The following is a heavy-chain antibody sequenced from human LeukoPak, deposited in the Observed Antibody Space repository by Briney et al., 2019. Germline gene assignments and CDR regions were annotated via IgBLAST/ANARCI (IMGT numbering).Heavy chain of an antibody. CDR1: GFTVATKY. CDR3: ARRHSSGSN. J-gene: IGHJ4*02. CDR2: IYSGGIT. Sequence: GGSLRLSCPASGFTVATKYMSELRPAPWKGLEWVSVIYSGGITYYADSVKGRCTISRDSSKNTLYLKMNSLRVEGTAVYYCARRHSSGSNWGQGTLVTVSS. V-gene: IGHV3-66*02. D-gene: IGHD6-19*01.